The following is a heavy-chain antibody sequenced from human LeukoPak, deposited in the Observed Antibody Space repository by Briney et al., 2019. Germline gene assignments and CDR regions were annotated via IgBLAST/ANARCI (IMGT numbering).Heavy chain of an antibody. D-gene: IGHD6-19*01. V-gene: IGHV1-8*02. Sequence: ASVKVSCKASGYTFTGYYMHWVRQAPGQGLEWMGWINPNSGNTGYAQKFQGRVTMTRNTSISTAYMELSSLRSEDTAVYYCARVILAVAGSRTIGYWGQGTLVTVSS. CDR1: GYTFTGYY. CDR2: INPNSGNT. J-gene: IGHJ4*02. CDR3: ARVILAVAGSRTIGY.